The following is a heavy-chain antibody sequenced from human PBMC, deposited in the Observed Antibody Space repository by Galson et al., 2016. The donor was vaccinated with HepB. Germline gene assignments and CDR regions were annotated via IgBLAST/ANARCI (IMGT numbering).Heavy chain of an antibody. J-gene: IGHJ3*02. CDR2: IYYTGKT. V-gene: IGHV4-59*01. CDR1: GGSISGYY. CDR3: ARGWYNWNYFFAFDI. Sequence: SETLSLTCTISGGSISGYYWSWIRQPPGKGLEWIGDIYYTGKTYYNPSLKSRLTISIDTSKSQFSLKLSSVTAADTAVYYCARGWYNWNYFFAFDIWGQGTMVTVSS. D-gene: IGHD1-7*01.